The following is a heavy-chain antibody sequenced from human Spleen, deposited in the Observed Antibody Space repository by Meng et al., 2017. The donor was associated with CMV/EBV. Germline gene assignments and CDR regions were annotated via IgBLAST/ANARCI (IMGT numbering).Heavy chain of an antibody. CDR3: AREYISSTYNWFDP. CDR2: IGHSGSS. V-gene: IGHV4-34*01. Sequence: VYGGSFSDYYWSWHRQPPGKGLEWIGEIGHSGSSNSNPSLKSRVTISLDTSKKQFSLKLSSVTAADTAVYYCAREYISSTYNWFDPWGQGTLVTVSS. D-gene: IGHD6-13*01. CDR1: GGSFSDYY. J-gene: IGHJ5*02.